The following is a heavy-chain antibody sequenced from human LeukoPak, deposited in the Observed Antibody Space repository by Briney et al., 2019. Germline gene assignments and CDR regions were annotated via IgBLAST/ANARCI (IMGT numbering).Heavy chain of an antibody. D-gene: IGHD1-1*01. CDR2: ISGSGGST. CDR3: AKAFSKWNEPYDY. CDR1: GFTFSSYA. J-gene: IGHJ4*02. V-gene: IGHV3-23*01. Sequence: GGSLRLSCAASGFTFSSYAMSWVRQAPGKGLEWVSAISGSGGSTYYAHSVKGRFTTSRDDSTSTLYLQMNSLRAEDTAVYYCAKAFSKWNEPYDYWGQGTLVTVSS.